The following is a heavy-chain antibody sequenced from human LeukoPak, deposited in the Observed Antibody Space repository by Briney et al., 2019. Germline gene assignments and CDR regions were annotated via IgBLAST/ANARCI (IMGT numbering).Heavy chain of an antibody. V-gene: IGHV4-34*01. J-gene: IGHJ4*02. CDR3: ARHPFSAPFDY. D-gene: IGHD6-19*01. CDR2: INHSGST. Sequence: SETLSLTCAVYGGSFSGYYWSWIRQPPGKGLEWIGEINHSGSTNYNPSLKSRVTISVDTSKNQFSLKVSSVTATDTAVYYCARHPFSAPFDYWGQGILVTVSS. CDR1: GGSFSGYY.